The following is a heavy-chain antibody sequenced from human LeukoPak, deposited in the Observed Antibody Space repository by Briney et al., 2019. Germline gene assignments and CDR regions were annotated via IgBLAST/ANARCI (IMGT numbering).Heavy chain of an antibody. CDR2: IDTAGDT. Sequence: PGGSLRLSCAASGFTFSNYDMHWVRQATGKGLEWVSAIDTAGDTYYPGSVKGRFTISRENAKNSLYLQMNSLRAGDTAVYYCARTTVTSGPYWSFDLWGRGTLVTVSS. J-gene: IGHJ2*01. CDR1: GFTFSNYD. CDR3: ARTTVTSGPYWSFDL. D-gene: IGHD4-17*01. V-gene: IGHV3-13*01.